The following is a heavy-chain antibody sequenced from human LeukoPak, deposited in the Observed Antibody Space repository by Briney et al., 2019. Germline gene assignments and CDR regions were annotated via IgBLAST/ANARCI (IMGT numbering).Heavy chain of an antibody. J-gene: IGHJ6*03. CDR2: ISAYNGNT. CDR3: ARVPLGAAISVYYYMDV. Sequence: ASVKVSCKASGYTFTSYGISWVRQAPGQGLEWMGWISAYNGNTNYAQKLQGRVTMTTDTSTSTAYMELRSLRSDDTVVYYCARVPLGAAISVYYYMDVWGKGTTVTVSS. CDR1: GYTFTSYG. D-gene: IGHD2-2*01. V-gene: IGHV1-18*01.